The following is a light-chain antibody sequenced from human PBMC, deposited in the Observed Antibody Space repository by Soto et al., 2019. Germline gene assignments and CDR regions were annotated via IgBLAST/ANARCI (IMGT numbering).Light chain of an antibody. V-gene: IGKV3-20*01. CDR3: QQYGSSPLFP. CDR2: GAS. CDR1: QSVSSNY. Sequence: EIVLTQSPGTLSLSPGERATLSCRASQSVSSNYLAWYQQKPGQTPRLLIYGASSRATGIPDRFSGSGSGTDFTHTISRLEPEDFAVYYCQQYGSSPLFPFGPGTKVDIK. J-gene: IGKJ3*01.